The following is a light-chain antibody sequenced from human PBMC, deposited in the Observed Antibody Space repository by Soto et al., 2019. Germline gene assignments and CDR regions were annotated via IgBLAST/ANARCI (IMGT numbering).Light chain of an antibody. CDR2: ENN. J-gene: IGLJ2*01. CDR3: GTWDSSLSAGV. Sequence: QSVLTQPPSVSAAPGQKVTISCSGSSSNIGNNYVSWYQQLPGTAPKLLIYENNKRPSGIPDRFSGSKSGTSATLGITGLQTWDEADYYCGTWDSSLSAGVFGGGTQLTVL. CDR1: SSNIGNNY. V-gene: IGLV1-51*02.